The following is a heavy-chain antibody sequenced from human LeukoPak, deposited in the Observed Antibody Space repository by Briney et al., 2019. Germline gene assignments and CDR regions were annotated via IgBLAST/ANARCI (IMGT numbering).Heavy chain of an antibody. CDR2: INHSGST. J-gene: IGHJ4*02. V-gene: IGHV4-34*01. D-gene: IGHD2-2*01. CDR3: ARHPAGGYCSSTGCFGRRVYYFDY. Sequence: PSETLSLTCAVYGGSFSGYYWSWIRQPPGKGLEWIGEINHSGSTNYNPSLKSRVTISVDTSKNQFSLKLSSVTAADTAVYYCARHPAGGYCSSTGCFGRRVYYFDYWGQGTLVTVSS. CDR1: GGSFSGYY.